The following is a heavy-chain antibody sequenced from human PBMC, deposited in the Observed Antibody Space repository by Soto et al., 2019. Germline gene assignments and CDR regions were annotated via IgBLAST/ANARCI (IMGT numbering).Heavy chain of an antibody. V-gene: IGHV1-24*01. J-gene: IGHJ3*02. CDR3: ATPPVGSSGWPLGVDAFDI. CDR2: FDPEDGET. D-gene: IGHD6-19*01. Sequence: GASVKVSCKVSGYTLTELSMHWVRQAPGKGLEWMGGFDPEDGETIYAQKFQGRVTMTEDTSTDTAYMELSSLRSEDTAVYYCATPPVGSSGWPLGVDAFDIWGQGTMVTVSS. CDR1: GYTLTELS.